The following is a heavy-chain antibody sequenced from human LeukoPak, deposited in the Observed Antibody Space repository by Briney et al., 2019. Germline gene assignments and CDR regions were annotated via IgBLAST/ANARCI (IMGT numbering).Heavy chain of an antibody. J-gene: IGHJ1*01. CDR1: GYTFTGYY. CDR2: INPNSGGT. CDR3: ARASLYCSGGSCYHIAEYFQH. D-gene: IGHD2-15*01. Sequence: GASVKVSCKASGYTFTGYYMHWVRQAPGQGLEWMGWINPNSGGTNYAQKFQGRVTMTRDTSISTAYMELSRLRSDDTAVYYCARASLYCSGGSCYHIAEYFQHWGQGTLVTVSS. V-gene: IGHV1-2*02.